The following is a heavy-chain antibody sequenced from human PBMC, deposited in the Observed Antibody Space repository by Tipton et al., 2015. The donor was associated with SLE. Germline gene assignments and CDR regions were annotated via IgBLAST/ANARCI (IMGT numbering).Heavy chain of an antibody. J-gene: IGHJ5*02. Sequence: SLRLSCAASGFSFDDYAMHWVRQAPGKGLEWVSGISWNSGAMGYADSVKGRFTISRDNAKKSLYLQMNSLRVEDTAFYYCAKAPTTEYASSFGWFDPWGQGTQVIVSS. D-gene: IGHD6-6*01. CDR1: GFSFDDYA. CDR3: AKAPTTEYASSFGWFDP. CDR2: ISWNSGAM. V-gene: IGHV3-9*01.